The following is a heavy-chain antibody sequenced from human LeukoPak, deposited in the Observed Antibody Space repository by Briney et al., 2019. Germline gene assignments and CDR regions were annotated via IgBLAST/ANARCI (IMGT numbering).Heavy chain of an antibody. CDR3: ARRATVTSHYFDY. CDR2: IYNSGST. Sequence: PSETLSLTCTVSGYSISGGYYWGWIRQAPGKGLEWIGSIYNSGSTYYNPSLKSRVTISVGTSTNQFSLRLSSVTTADTAVYYCARRATVTSHYFDYWGQGNLVTVSS. V-gene: IGHV4-38-2*02. J-gene: IGHJ4*02. D-gene: IGHD4-17*01. CDR1: GYSISGGYY.